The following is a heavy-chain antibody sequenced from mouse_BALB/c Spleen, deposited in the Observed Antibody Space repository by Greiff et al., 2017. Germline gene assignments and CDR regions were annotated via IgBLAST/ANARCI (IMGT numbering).Heavy chain of an antibody. D-gene: IGHD2-2*01. CDR1: GFTFSSYA. CDR3: ARVGYDSFAY. Sequence: EVKLMESGGGLVKPGGSLKLSCAASGFTFSSYAMSWVRQTPEKRLEWVASISSGGSTYYPDSVKGRFTISRDNARNILYLQMSSLRSEDTAMYYCARVGYDSFAYWGQGTLVTVSA. CDR2: ISSGGST. V-gene: IGHV5-6-5*01. J-gene: IGHJ3*01.